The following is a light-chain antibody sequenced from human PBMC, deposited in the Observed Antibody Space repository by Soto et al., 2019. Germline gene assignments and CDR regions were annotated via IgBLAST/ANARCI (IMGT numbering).Light chain of an antibody. CDR3: QRSYGSPPWT. Sequence: DIQMTQSPSTLSSSVGDIVTISCRASQSVSAWLAWYQQKPGKAPKLLISDASSLKSGVPSRFSGSGYGTDFTLTISRLQPEDFATYYCQRSYGSPPWTFGQGTRLEIK. J-gene: IGKJ5*01. CDR2: DAS. V-gene: IGKV1-5*01. CDR1: QSVSAW.